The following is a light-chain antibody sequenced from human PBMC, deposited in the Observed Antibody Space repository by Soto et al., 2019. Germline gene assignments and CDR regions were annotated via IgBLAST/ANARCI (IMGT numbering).Light chain of an antibody. J-gene: IGLJ2*01. V-gene: IGLV2-14*01. Sequence: QSALTQPASVSGSPGQSITISCTGTSSDVGGYNYVSWYQQHPGKAPKLMIYEVSNRPSWVSNRFSGSKSGNTASLTISGLQAEAEADYYRSSYTSISTPYVVFGGGTKVTVL. CDR2: EVS. CDR1: SSDVGGYNY. CDR3: SSYTSISTPYVV.